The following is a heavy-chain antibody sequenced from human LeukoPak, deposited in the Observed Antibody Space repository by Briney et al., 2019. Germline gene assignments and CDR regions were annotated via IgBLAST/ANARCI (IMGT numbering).Heavy chain of an antibody. V-gene: IGHV4-34*01. J-gene: IGHJ5*02. CDR2: INHSGST. D-gene: IGHD3-10*01. CDR1: GGSFSGYY. Sequence: SETLSLTCAVYGGSFSGYYWSWIRQPPGKGLEWIGEINHSGSTNYNPSLKSRVTISVDTSKNQFSLKLSSVTAADTAVYYCARGIDMVRGVKSWFDPWGQGTLVTVSS. CDR3: ARGIDMVRGVKSWFDP.